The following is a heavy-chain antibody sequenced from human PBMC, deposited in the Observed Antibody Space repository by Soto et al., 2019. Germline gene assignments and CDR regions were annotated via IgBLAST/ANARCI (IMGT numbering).Heavy chain of an antibody. Sequence: QVQLVESRGDLVKPGGSLRLSCVVSGFSFSDSYMSWIRRAPGKGLESISYISGSGHDTNYADSVKGRFTISRDNAKNSLYLQMNSLRAEDTAVYYCTRNTRVPDSWGQGTLVTVSS. J-gene: IGHJ4*02. CDR2: ISGSGHDT. D-gene: IGHD2-15*01. CDR3: TRNTRVPDS. CDR1: GFSFSDSY. V-gene: IGHV3-11*05.